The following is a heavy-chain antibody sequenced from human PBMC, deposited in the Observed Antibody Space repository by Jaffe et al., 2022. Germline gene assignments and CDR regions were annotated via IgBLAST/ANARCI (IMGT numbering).Heavy chain of an antibody. V-gene: IGHV4-39*01. CDR1: GGSISSSSYY. Sequence: QLQLQESGPGLVKPSETLSLTCTVSGGSISSSSYYWGWIRQPPGKGLEWIGSIYYSGSTYYNPSLKSRVTISVDTSKNQFSLKLSSVTAADTAVYYCAVGNLEDIVVVPAARSFDAFDIWGQGTMVTVSS. D-gene: IGHD2-2*01. CDR3: AVGNLEDIVVVPAARSFDAFDI. J-gene: IGHJ3*02. CDR2: IYYSGST.